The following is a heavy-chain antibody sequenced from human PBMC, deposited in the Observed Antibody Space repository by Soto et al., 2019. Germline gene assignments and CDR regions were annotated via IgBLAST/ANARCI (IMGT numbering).Heavy chain of an antibody. Sequence: SETLSLTCAVSGGSISSGGYSWSWIRQPPGKGLEWIGYIYHSGSTYYNPSLKSRVTISVDTSKNQFSLKLSSMTAADTAVYYCARTGHLFDYWXQGISVTVSS. CDR2: IYHSGST. V-gene: IGHV4-30-2*01. CDR1: GGSISSGGYS. CDR3: ARTGHLFDY. J-gene: IGHJ4*02.